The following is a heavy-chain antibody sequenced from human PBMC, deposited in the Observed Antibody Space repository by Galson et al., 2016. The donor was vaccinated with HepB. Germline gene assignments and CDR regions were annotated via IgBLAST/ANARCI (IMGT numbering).Heavy chain of an antibody. V-gene: IGHV4-4*07. CDR2: IYSSGST. J-gene: IGHJ4*02. CDR1: GGSISSYY. Sequence: SETLSLTCTVSGGSISSYYWSWIRQSAGKGLEWIGRIYSSGSTNYNPSLKSRVAMSVATSQNQFALKLSSVTAADTAVYYCARGGGGSGSPFDFWGQGTLVTVSS. CDR3: ARGGGGSGSPFDF. D-gene: IGHD3-10*01.